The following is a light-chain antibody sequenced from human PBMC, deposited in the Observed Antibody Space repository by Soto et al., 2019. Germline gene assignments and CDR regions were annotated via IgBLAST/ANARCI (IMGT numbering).Light chain of an antibody. CDR1: QSVSSNY. CDR3: QQYGSSTPT. V-gene: IGKV3-20*01. J-gene: IGKJ1*01. Sequence: EIVLTQSPGTLSLSPGERATLSCRASQSVSSNYLAWYQRKPGQAPRLLIYGASSRAIDIPNRFSGSGSGNDFALTLTRLEAEEFAVDFCQQYGSSTPTVRQGTKVEI. CDR2: GAS.